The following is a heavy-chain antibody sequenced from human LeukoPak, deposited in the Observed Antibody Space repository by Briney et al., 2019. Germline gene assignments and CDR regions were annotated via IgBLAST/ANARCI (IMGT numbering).Heavy chain of an antibody. D-gene: IGHD4-11*01. CDR1: GFSLSTSGMC. CDR3: ARMRAYSNVYYFDY. CDR2: IDWDDDK. Sequence: SGPTLVNPTQTLTLTCTFSGFSLSTSGMCVTWIRQPPGKALEWLARIDWDDDKYYSTSLKTRLTISKDTSKNQVVLTMTNMDPVDTATYNCARMRAYSNVYYFDYWGQGTLVTVSS. V-gene: IGHV2-70*11. J-gene: IGHJ4*02.